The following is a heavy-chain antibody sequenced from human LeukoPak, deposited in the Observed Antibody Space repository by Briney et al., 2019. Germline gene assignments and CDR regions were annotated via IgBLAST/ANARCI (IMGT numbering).Heavy chain of an antibody. CDR1: GESFSGYY. J-gene: IGHJ4*02. CDR3: ARGQAMGYYFDY. V-gene: IGHV4-34*01. CDR2: INHSGST. D-gene: IGHD5-18*01. Sequence: SETLSLTCAVYGESFSGYYWSWIRQPPGKGLEWIGEINHSGSTNYNPSLKSRVTISVDTSKNQFSLKLSSVTAADTAVYYCARGQAMGYYFDYWGQGTLVTVSS.